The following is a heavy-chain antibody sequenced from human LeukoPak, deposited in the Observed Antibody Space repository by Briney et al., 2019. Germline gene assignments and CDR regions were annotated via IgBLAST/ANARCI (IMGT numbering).Heavy chain of an antibody. CDR1: GFTFSSYG. J-gene: IGHJ6*03. CDR2: IWYDGSNK. CDR3: AKGGYSYGYLYYYMGV. D-gene: IGHD5-18*01. V-gene: IGHV3-33*06. Sequence: GRSLRLSCAASGFTFSSYGMHWVRQAPGKGLEWVAVIWYDGSNKYYADSVKGRFTISRDNSKNTLYLQMNSLRAEDTAVYYCAKGGYSYGYLYYYMGVWGKGTTVTVSS.